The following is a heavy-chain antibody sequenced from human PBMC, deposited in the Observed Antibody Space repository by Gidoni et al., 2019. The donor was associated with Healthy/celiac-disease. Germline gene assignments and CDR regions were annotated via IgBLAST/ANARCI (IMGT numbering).Heavy chain of an antibody. CDR3: AKDRAHADYGDYVLYYYGMDV. V-gene: IGHV3-30*18. CDR1: GFTFSSYG. J-gene: IGHJ6*02. Sequence: QVQLVESGGGVVQPGRSLRLSCAASGFTFSSYGMHWVRQAPGKGLEWVAVISYDGSNKYYADSVKGRFTISRDNSKNTLYLQMNSLRAEDTAVYYCAKDRAHADYGDYVLYYYGMDVWGQGTTVTVSS. CDR2: ISYDGSNK. D-gene: IGHD4-17*01.